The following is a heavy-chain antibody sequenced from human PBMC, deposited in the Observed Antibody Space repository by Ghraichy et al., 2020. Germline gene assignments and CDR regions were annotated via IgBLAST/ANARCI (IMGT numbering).Heavy chain of an antibody. J-gene: IGHJ4*02. CDR2: ISYDGRNK. CDR1: GFTFSSYD. V-gene: IGHV3-30*04. D-gene: IGHD3-22*01. CDR3: VRYYFDGSGNPT. Sequence: GGSLRLSCAASGFTFSSYDMNWVRQAPGKGLDWVAVISYDGRNKNYADSVKGRFTISRDNSKKMVYLEMNSLRAEDTAVYYCVRYYFDGSGNPTWGQGTLVAVSS.